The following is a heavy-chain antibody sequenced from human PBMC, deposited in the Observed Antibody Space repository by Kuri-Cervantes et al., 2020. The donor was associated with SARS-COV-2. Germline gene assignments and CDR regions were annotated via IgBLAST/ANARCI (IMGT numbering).Heavy chain of an antibody. J-gene: IGHJ4*02. CDR3: ARGEGVRGLMVMLKRREVGPLEF. CDR2: ISAYNGKI. V-gene: IGHV1-18*04. Sequence: ASVKVSCKASGYTFTNYGITWVRQAPGQGLQWMGWISAYNGKIDYAQNLQGRVTMTTDKSTSTAYMELRSPRSDDTAVYYCARGEGVRGLMVMLKRREVGPLEFWGQGTLVTVSS. D-gene: IGHD3-10*01. CDR1: GYTFTNYG.